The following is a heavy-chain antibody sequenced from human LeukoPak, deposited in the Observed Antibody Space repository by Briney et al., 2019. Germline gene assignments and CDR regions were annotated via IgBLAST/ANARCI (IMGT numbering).Heavy chain of an antibody. J-gene: IGHJ5*02. CDR1: GLTFSTYW. V-gene: IGHV3-74*01. CDR2: INAVGSRT. CDR3: ARGRTQFGSGGSHGGFDP. D-gene: IGHD2-15*01. Sequence: GGSLRLSCAAYGLTFSTYWMHWVRQVPGKGLMWVSRINAVGSRTNYADSVKGRFTISRDNAKRILYLQMNSLRAEDTAVYYCARGRTQFGSGGSHGGFDPWGQGTLVTVSS.